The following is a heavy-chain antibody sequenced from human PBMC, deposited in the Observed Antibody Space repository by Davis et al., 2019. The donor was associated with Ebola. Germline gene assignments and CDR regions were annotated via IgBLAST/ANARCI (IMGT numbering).Heavy chain of an antibody. J-gene: IGHJ6*02. Sequence: AASVKVSCKASGYTFTSYDINWVRQATGQGLEWMGWMNPNSGNTGYAQKFQGRVTMTRNTSISTAYMELSSLRSEDTAVYYCAREAIVVVITGGYYYYGMDVWGQGTTVTVSS. CDR1: GYTFTSYD. V-gene: IGHV1-8*01. CDR2: MNPNSGNT. CDR3: AREAIVVVITGGYYYYGMDV. D-gene: IGHD3-22*01.